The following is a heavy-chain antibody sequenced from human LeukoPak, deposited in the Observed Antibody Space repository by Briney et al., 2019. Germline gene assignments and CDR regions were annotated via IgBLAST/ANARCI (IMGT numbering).Heavy chain of an antibody. D-gene: IGHD2-2*01. CDR2: IYTSGST. CDR1: GGSISSYY. J-gene: IGHJ3*02. CDR3: ARLYCSSTSCFGAFDI. Sequence: SETLSLTCTVSGGSISSYYWSWIRQPPGKGLEWIGYIYTSGSTNYNPSLKSRVTISVDTSKNQFSLKLSSVTAADTAVYYCARLYCSSTSCFGAFDIWGQGTMVTASS. V-gene: IGHV4-4*09.